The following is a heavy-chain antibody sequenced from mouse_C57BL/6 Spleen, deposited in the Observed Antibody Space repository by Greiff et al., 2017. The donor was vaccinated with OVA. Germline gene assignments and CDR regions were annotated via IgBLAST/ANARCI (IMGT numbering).Heavy chain of an antibody. J-gene: IGHJ1*03. CDR3: ARWGTTVVATYANWYFDV. D-gene: IGHD1-1*01. V-gene: IGHV1-4*01. CDR2: INPSSGYT. Sequence: QVQLKQSGAELARPGASVKMSCKASGYTFTSYTMHWVKQRPGQGLEWIGYINPSSGYTKYNQKFKDKATLTADKSSSTAYMQLGSLTSEDSAVYYCARWGTTVVATYANWYFDVWGTGTTVTVSS. CDR1: GYTFTSYT.